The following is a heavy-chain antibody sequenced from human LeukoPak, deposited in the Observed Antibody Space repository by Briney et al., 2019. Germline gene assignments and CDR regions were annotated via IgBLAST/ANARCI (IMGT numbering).Heavy chain of an antibody. Sequence: GRSLRLSCAASGFTFSSYGMHWVRQAPGKGPEWVAVIWYDGSNKYYVDSVKGRFTISRDNSKNTLYLQMNSLRAEDTAVYYCARDGRSSWPFFDYWGQGTLVTVSS. CDR3: ARDGRSSWPFFDY. D-gene: IGHD6-13*01. CDR2: IWYDGSNK. V-gene: IGHV3-33*01. CDR1: GFTFSSYG. J-gene: IGHJ4*02.